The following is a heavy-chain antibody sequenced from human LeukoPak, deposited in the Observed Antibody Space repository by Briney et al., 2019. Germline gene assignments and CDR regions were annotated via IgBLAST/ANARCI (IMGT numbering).Heavy chain of an antibody. Sequence: ASGKVSCKASGYTFTSYGISLVRQAPGQGLEWMGWISAYNGNTNYAQKLQGRVTMTTDTSTSTAYMELRSLRSDDTAVYYCARVDLGDYNWYDPCGQGTLVTVSS. CDR2: ISAYNGNT. CDR1: GYTFTSYG. D-gene: IGHD4-17*01. J-gene: IGHJ5*02. V-gene: IGHV1-18*01. CDR3: ARVDLGDYNWYDP.